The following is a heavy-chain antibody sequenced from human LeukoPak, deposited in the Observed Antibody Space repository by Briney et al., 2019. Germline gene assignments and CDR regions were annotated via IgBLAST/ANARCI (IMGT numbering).Heavy chain of an antibody. CDR2: IGSGSSYI. V-gene: IGHV3-21*01. Sequence: GGSLRLSCAASGFTFSGYSMNWVRQAPGKGLEWVSSIGSGSSYIYYADSVKGRFTISRDNAKNSLYLQMNSLRAEDAAVYYCARDCTNGVCFGFDYWGQGTLVTVSS. J-gene: IGHJ4*02. CDR1: GFTFSGYS. D-gene: IGHD2-8*01. CDR3: ARDCTNGVCFGFDY.